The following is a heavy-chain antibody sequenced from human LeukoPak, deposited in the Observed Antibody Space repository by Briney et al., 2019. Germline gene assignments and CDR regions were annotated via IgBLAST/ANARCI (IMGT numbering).Heavy chain of an antibody. Sequence: PGGSLRLSCAASGFTFSSYWMSWVRQAPGKGLEWVANIKQDGSEKYYVDSVKGRFTISRDNAKNSLYLQMNSLRAEDTAVYYCVRGYHPPAAIPGRLRNDAFDIWGQGTMVTVSS. V-gene: IGHV3-7*01. J-gene: IGHJ3*02. D-gene: IGHD2-2*02. CDR1: GFTFSSYW. CDR2: IKQDGSEK. CDR3: VRGYHPPAAIPGRLRNDAFDI.